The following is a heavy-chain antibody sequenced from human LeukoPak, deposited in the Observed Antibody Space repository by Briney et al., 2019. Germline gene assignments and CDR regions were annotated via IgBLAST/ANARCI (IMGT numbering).Heavy chain of an antibody. CDR3: ARVTVHCSNGICSPHYYGIDV. J-gene: IGHJ6*02. V-gene: IGHV4-34*01. D-gene: IGHD2-8*01. CDR1: TVSFSGFF. CDR2: INHSGST. Sequence: SETLSLTCAIYTVSFSGFFWSWLRQPPGKGLEWIGEINHSGSTNYNPSLKSRITMSMDTSKNQFSLNLSSVTAADTAGYYCARVTVHCSNGICSPHYYGIDVWGQGTTVTVSS.